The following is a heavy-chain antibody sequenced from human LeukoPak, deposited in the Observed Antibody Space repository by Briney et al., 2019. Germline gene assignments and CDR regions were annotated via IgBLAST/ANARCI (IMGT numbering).Heavy chain of an antibody. D-gene: IGHD2-15*01. Sequence: ASVKVSCKSSGYTFITYGISWVRQVPGQGLEWMGWISAYNCDTNYAQKLQGRVTMTPDTYTSTAYMELRSLRSDDTAVYYCGRGPYCSGGTCYSQYFDYWGQGTLVTVSS. V-gene: IGHV1-18*01. CDR3: GRGPYCSGGTCYSQYFDY. CDR1: GYTFITYG. CDR2: ISAYNCDT. J-gene: IGHJ4*02.